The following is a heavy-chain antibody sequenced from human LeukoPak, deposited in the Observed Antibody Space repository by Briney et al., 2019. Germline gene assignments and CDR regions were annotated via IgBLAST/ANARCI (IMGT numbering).Heavy chain of an antibody. J-gene: IGHJ4*02. CDR1: GFTFSSYA. D-gene: IGHD3-9*01. CDR2: ISGSGGST. Sequence: PGGSLSLSCAASGFTFSSYAMTWVRQAPGKGLEWVSAISGSGGSTYYADSVKGLFTISRDNSKNTLYLQMNSLRAEDTAVYYCAKGLGRYFDWLPSREFDYWGQGTLVTVSS. V-gene: IGHV3-23*01. CDR3: AKGLGRYFDWLPSREFDY.